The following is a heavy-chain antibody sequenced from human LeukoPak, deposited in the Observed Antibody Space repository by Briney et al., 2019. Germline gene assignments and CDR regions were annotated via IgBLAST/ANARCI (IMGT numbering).Heavy chain of an antibody. CDR1: AFNFNIYV. D-gene: IGHD2/OR15-2a*01. J-gene: IGHJ4*02. V-gene: IGHV3-23*01. Sequence: GGSLRLSCAASAFNFNIYVMAWVRQAPGKGLEWVSAITYDGRYTDYADSVRGRFTISRDNSKNTLPLQMNSLTAEDTALYYCVRRYGGTPEYWGLGTLVTVSS. CDR2: ITYDGRYT. CDR3: VRRYGGTPEY.